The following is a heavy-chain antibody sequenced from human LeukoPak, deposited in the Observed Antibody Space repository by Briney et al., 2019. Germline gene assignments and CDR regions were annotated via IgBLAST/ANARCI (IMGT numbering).Heavy chain of an antibody. Sequence: KPSETLSLTCTVPGGPISSSSYYWGWIRQPPGKGLERIGSIYYSGRYYYNPALKSRVTISVDTSKNQFPLKLSSVTAADTVVYYCARRPYGMNWFDPWGQGTLVTVSS. CDR2: IYYSGRY. J-gene: IGHJ5*02. CDR1: GGPISSSSYY. D-gene: IGHD3-16*01. CDR3: ARRPYGMNWFDP. V-gene: IGHV4-39*01.